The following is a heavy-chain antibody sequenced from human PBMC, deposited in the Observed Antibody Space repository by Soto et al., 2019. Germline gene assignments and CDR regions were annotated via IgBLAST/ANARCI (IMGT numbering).Heavy chain of an antibody. V-gene: IGHV1-46*01. J-gene: IGHJ3*02. D-gene: IGHD3-22*01. Sequence: GASVKVSCKASGYTFTSYYMHWVRQAPGQGLEWMGIINPSGGSTSYAQKFQGRVTMTRDTSISTAYMELSRLRSDDTAVYYCARDRYYYDSSGYYTAFDIWGQGTMVTVSS. CDR1: GYTFTSYY. CDR3: ARDRYYYDSSGYYTAFDI. CDR2: INPSGGST.